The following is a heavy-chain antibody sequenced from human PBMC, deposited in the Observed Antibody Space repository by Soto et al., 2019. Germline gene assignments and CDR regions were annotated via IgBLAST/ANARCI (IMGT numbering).Heavy chain of an antibody. CDR2: ISYDGSNK. D-gene: IGHD6-19*01. J-gene: IGHJ4*02. CDR1: GFTFSSYA. Sequence: RLSCAASGFTFSSYAMHWVRQAPGKGLEWVAVISYDGSNKYYADSVKGRFTISRDNSKNTLYLQMNSLRAEDTAVYYCARVMSSGWYSYDYWGQGTLVTVSS. CDR3: ARVMSSGWYSYDY. V-gene: IGHV3-30-3*01.